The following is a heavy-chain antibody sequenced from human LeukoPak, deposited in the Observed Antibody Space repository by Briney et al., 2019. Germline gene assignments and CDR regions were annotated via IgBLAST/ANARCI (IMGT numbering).Heavy chain of an antibody. D-gene: IGHD1-26*01. V-gene: IGHV3-23*01. Sequence: GGSLRLSCAASGFTFSSYAMSWVRQAPGKGLEWVSAISGSGGSTYYADSVKGRFTISRDNSKNTLYLQMNSLRAEDTAVYYCARDERAVVGATTPFDYWGQGTLVTVSS. CDR1: GFTFSSYA. J-gene: IGHJ4*02. CDR2: ISGSGGST. CDR3: ARDERAVVGATTPFDY.